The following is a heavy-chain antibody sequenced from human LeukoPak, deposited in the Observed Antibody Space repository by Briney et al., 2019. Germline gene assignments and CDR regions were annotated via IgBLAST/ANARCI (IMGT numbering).Heavy chain of an antibody. CDR3: AEDWFVMDV. CDR2: IRSSGDNT. CDR1: SGFS. J-gene: IGHJ6*02. D-gene: IGHD3-10*01. V-gene: IGHV3-23*01. Sequence: GGSLRLSCAAFSGFSMSWVRQAPGRGLEWVSSIRSSGDNTYYADSGKGRFTISKDNPRNTVYLQMDSLRAEDTAVYYCAEDWFVMDVWGRGTTVTVSS.